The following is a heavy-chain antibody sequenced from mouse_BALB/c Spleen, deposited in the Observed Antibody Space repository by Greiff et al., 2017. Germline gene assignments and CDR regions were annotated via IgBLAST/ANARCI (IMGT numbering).Heavy chain of an antibody. Sequence: EVKLMESGPELVKPGASVKMSCKASGYTFTSYVMHWVKQKPGQGLEWIGYINPYNDGTKYNEKFKGKATLTSDKSSSTAYMELSSLTSEDSAVYYCARGSRLVITTALYAMDYWGQGTSVTVSS. CDR3: ARGSRLVITTALYAMDY. D-gene: IGHD1-2*01. J-gene: IGHJ4*01. CDR2: INPYNDGT. CDR1: GYTFTSYV. V-gene: IGHV1-14*01.